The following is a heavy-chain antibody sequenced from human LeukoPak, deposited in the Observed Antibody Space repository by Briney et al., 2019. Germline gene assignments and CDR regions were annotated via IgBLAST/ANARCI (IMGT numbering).Heavy chain of an antibody. Sequence: ASVKVSCKASGYTFTSYDINWVRQAPGQGLEWMGGIIPIFGTANYAQKFQGRVTITTDESTSTAYMELSSLRSEDTAVYYCARAPYCSSTSCFSHFDYWGQGTLVTVSS. J-gene: IGHJ4*02. V-gene: IGHV1-69*05. CDR3: ARAPYCSSTSCFSHFDY. CDR2: IIPIFGTA. D-gene: IGHD2-2*01. CDR1: GYTFTSYD.